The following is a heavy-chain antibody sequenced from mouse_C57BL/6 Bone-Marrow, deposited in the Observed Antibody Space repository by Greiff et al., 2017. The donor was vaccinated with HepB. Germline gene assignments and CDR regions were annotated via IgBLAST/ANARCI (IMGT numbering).Heavy chain of an antibody. CDR2: IYPGSGST. Sequence: VKLMESGPELVKPGASMKMSCKASGYTFTDYGISWVKQRTGQGLEWIGEIYPGSGSTYYNEKFKGKATLTADKSSNTAYMPLSSLTSEDSAVYFCARHDGPFAYWGQGTLVTVSA. D-gene: IGHD2-3*01. CDR3: ARHDGPFAY. CDR1: GYTFTDYG. V-gene: IGHV1-77*01. J-gene: IGHJ3*01.